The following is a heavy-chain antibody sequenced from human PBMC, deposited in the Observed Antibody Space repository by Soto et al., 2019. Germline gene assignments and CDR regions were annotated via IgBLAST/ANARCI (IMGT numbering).Heavy chain of an antibody. J-gene: IGHJ4*02. CDR3: AKGSTTSRPYYFDF. V-gene: IGHV3-23*01. CDR1: GFTFSNYA. Sequence: GGSLRLSCAASGFTFSNYAMSWVRQSPGRGLEWVSAITDTGGDTYHADSVKGRFTISRDNSKEILYMQMNSLRAEDTAIYYCAKGSTTSRPYYFDFWGQGTLVTV. D-gene: IGHD1-26*01. CDR2: ITDTGGDT.